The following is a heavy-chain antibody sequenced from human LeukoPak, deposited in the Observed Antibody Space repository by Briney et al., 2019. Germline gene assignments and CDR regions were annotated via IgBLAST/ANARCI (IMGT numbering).Heavy chain of an antibody. D-gene: IGHD4-17*01. CDR2: ISYDGSNK. J-gene: IGHJ4*02. Sequence: GGSLRLSCAASGFTFSSYAMHWVRQAPGKGLEWVAVISYDGSNKYYADSVKGRFTISRDNSKNTLYLQMNSLRAEDTAVYYCARDPGDYGDYESDYWGQGTLVTVSS. V-gene: IGHV3-30*04. CDR1: GFTFSSYA. CDR3: ARDPGDYGDYESDY.